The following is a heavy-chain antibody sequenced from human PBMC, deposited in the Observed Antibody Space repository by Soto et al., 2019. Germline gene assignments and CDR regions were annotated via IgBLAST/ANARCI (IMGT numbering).Heavy chain of an antibody. CDR1: GYTFTSYG. D-gene: IGHD1-26*01. J-gene: IGHJ4*02. Sequence: QVQLVQSGAEVKKPGASVKVSCKVSGYTFTSYGISWVRQAPGQGLEWMGWINTYNGNINYAQKLQGRVTMTTDTATSTAYVELRSLRSDDTALYYCARERGGYKYFDWWGQGTVVTVSS. V-gene: IGHV1-18*01. CDR2: INTYNGNI. CDR3: ARERGGYKYFDW.